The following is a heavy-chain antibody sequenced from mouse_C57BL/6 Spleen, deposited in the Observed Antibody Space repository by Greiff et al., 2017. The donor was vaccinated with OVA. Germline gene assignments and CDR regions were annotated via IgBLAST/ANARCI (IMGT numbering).Heavy chain of an antibody. Sequence: VQLQQSGAELARPGASVKLSCKASGYTFTSYGISWVKQRTGQGLEWIGEIYPRSGNTYYNEKFKGKATLTADKSSSTAYMELRSLTSEDSAVYFCARSYGSRFAYWGQGTLVTVSA. CDR2: IYPRSGNT. D-gene: IGHD1-1*01. CDR1: GYTFTSYG. V-gene: IGHV1-81*01. CDR3: ARSYGSRFAY. J-gene: IGHJ3*01.